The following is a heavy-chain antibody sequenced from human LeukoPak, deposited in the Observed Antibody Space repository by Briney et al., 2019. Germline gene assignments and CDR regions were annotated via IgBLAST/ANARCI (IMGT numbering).Heavy chain of an antibody. CDR3: ARDKPRGAGTDY. CDR2: IYYSGST. Sequence: PSETLSLTCTVSGGFLSSYYWSWIRQPPGKRRGWIGYIYYSGSTNYTPSLKSRVTISVDTSKNQFSLKLSSVTAADTAVYYCARDKPRGAGTDYWGQGTLVTVPS. CDR1: GGFLSSYY. J-gene: IGHJ4*02. D-gene: IGHD6-19*01. V-gene: IGHV4-59*01.